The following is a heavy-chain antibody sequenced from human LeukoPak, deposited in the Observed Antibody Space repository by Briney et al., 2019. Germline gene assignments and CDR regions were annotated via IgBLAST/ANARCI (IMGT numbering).Heavy chain of an antibody. CDR1: GGTFSSYA. CDR2: IIPIFGTA. CDR3: ARDQYSSSQFDY. V-gene: IGHV1-69*13. J-gene: IGHJ4*02. Sequence: SVKVSCKASGGTFSSYAISWVLQAPGQGLEWMGGIIPIFGTANYAQKFQGRVTITADESTSTAYMELSSLRSEDTAVYYCARDQYSSSQFDYWGQGTLVTVSS. D-gene: IGHD6-6*01.